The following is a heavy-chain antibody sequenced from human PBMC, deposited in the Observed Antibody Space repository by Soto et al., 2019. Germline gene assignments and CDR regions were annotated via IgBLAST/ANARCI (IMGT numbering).Heavy chain of an antibody. Sequence: QVQQVQSGAEVKKPGASVKVSCKASGYTFTSYGISWVRQAPGQGPEWMGWISAYNGNTNYAQKLQGRVTMTTDTSRSTAYRGLRSLRSDDTAVYYCARGFLEWLSPSFDYWGQGTLVTVSS. CDR2: ISAYNGNT. CDR3: ARGFLEWLSPSFDY. V-gene: IGHV1-18*01. D-gene: IGHD3-3*01. J-gene: IGHJ4*02. CDR1: GYTFTSYG.